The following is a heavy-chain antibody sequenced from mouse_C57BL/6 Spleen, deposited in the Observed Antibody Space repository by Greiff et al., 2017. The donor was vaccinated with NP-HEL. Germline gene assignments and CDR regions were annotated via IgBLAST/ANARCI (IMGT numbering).Heavy chain of an antibody. CDR3: ASRYSNYGYFDV. J-gene: IGHJ1*03. CDR2: ISSGGSYT. D-gene: IGHD2-5*01. CDR1: GFTFSSYG. Sequence: EVKLVESGGDLVKPGGSLKLSCAASGFTFSSYGMSWVRQTPDKRLEWVATISSGGSYTYYPDSVKGRFTISRDNAKNTLYLQMSSLKSEDTAMYYCASRYSNYGYFDVWGTGTTVTVAS. V-gene: IGHV5-6*02.